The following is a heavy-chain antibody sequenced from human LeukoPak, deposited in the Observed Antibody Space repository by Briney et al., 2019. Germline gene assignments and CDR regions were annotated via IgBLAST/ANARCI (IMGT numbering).Heavy chain of an antibody. CDR1: GFTFSGSA. D-gene: IGHD2-2*01. Sequence: GGSLRLSCAASGFTFSGSAMHWVRQASGKGLEWVGRIRSKANSYATAYAASVKGRFTISRDDSKNTAYLQMNSLKTADTAVYYCTVLPAALHSDYWGQGTLVTVSS. V-gene: IGHV3-73*01. CDR2: IRSKANSYAT. J-gene: IGHJ4*02. CDR3: TVLPAALHSDY.